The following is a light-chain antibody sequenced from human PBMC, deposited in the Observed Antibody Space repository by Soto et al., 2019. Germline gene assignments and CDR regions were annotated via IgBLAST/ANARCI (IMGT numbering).Light chain of an antibody. CDR3: QQYASSPLT. Sequence: EIELTQSPGTLSLSPEERATLSCRASQSVSSSYLAWYQQKPGQAPRLLIYDASSRATGIPDRFSGSGSGTDLTLTISSLQPEDFAVYYCQQYASSPLTFGGGTKVELK. CDR1: QSVSSSY. J-gene: IGKJ4*01. CDR2: DAS. V-gene: IGKV3-20*01.